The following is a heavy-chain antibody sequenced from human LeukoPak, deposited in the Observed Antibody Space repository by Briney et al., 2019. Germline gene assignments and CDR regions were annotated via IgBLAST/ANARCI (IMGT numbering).Heavy chain of an antibody. D-gene: IGHD5-24*01. V-gene: IGHV3-49*03. CDR1: GFTFGDYA. CDR3: TSPRDGYNLVDAFDI. CDR2: IRSKAYGGTT. J-gene: IGHJ3*02. Sequence: PGRSLRLSCTASGFTFGDYAMSWFRQAPGKGLEWVGFIRSKAYGGTTEYAGSVKGRFTISRDDSKSIAYLQMNSLKTEDTAVYYCTSPRDGYNLVDAFDIWGQGTMVTVSS.